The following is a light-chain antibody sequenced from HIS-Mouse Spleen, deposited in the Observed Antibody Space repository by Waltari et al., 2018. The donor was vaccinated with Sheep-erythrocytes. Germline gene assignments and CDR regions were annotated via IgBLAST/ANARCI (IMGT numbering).Light chain of an antibody. J-gene: IGLJ2*01. CDR3: QAWDSSTVV. CDR2: QDS. Sequence: SYELTQPPSVSVSPGQTASITCSGDKLGDKYACLYQQKPGQSPVLVIYQDSQRPSGIPERFSGSNSGNTATLTLSGTQAMDEADYYCQAWDSSTVVFGGGTKLTVL. V-gene: IGLV3-1*01. CDR1: KLGDKY.